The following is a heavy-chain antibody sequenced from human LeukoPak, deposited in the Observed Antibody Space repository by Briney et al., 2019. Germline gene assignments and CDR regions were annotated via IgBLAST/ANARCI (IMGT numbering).Heavy chain of an antibody. CDR2: ISSSSSYI. V-gene: IGHV3-21*01. D-gene: IGHD3-3*01. CDR1: GFTFSSYS. CDR3: ARAGYYDFWSGYANYYYYYGMDV. Sequence: KTGGSLRLSCETAGFTFSSYSMNWVRQAPGKGLEWVSSISSSSSYIYYADSVKGRFTISRDNAKNSLYLQMNSLRAEDTAVYYCARAGYYDFWSGYANYYYYYGMDVWGQGTTVTVSS. J-gene: IGHJ6*02.